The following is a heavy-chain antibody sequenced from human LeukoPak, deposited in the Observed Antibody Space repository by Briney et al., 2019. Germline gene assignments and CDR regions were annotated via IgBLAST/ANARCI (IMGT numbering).Heavy chain of an antibody. J-gene: IGHJ4*02. Sequence: ASLKVSCTDSGYTFSSYGINWVRQAPGQGLEWMGWISGYNGNTKSAQNLQGRVIMPTDTSSNTAHMELRSLRSHDTAVYYCARIASDGSGTNHYWGQGTQVIVSS. CDR2: ISGYNGNT. CDR3: ARIASDGSGTNHY. D-gene: IGHD3-10*01. V-gene: IGHV1-18*01. CDR1: GYTFSSYG.